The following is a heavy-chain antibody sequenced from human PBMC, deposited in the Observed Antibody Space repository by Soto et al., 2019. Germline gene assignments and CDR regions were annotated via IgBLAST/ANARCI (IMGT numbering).Heavy chain of an antibody. CDR1: GGSISSDY. CDR2: IYYNGNT. V-gene: IGHV4-59*01. D-gene: IGHD5-12*01. CDR3: ARDKGGYSVYPTYNWFDP. J-gene: IGHJ5*02. Sequence: SETLSLTTAVSGGSISSDYWNWIRQPPGKGLEWIGYIYYNGNTNYNPSLRSRVILSLDTSKNQFSLKLSSVTAADTAVYYCARDKGGYSVYPTYNWFDPWGQGTLVTVSS.